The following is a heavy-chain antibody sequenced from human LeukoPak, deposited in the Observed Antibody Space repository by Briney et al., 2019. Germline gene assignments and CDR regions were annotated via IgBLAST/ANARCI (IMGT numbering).Heavy chain of an antibody. Sequence: SETLSLTCAVYGGSFSGYYWSWIRQPPGKGLEWIGEINHSGSTNYNPSLKSRVTISVDTSKNQFSLKLSSVTAADTAVYYRASLLAAAGTSSYYYGMDVWGQGTTVTVSS. CDR2: INHSGST. D-gene: IGHD6-13*01. J-gene: IGHJ6*02. CDR1: GGSFSGYY. V-gene: IGHV4-34*01. CDR3: ASLLAAAGTSSYYYGMDV.